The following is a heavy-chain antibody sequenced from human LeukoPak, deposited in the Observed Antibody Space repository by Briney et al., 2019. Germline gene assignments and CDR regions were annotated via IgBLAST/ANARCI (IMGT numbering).Heavy chain of an antibody. CDR1: GGSISSSSYY. Sequence: SETLSLTCTVSGGSISSSSYYWGWIRQPPGKGLEWIGYIYYSGSTNYNPSLKSRVTISVDTSKNQFSLKLSSVTAADTAVYYCARDKRSGGFDYWGQGTLVTVSS. CDR2: IYYSGST. D-gene: IGHD2-15*01. J-gene: IGHJ4*02. V-gene: IGHV4-61*01. CDR3: ARDKRSGGFDY.